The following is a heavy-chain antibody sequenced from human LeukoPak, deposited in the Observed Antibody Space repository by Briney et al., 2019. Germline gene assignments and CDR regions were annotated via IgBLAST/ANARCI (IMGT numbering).Heavy chain of an antibody. D-gene: IGHD3-10*01. CDR1: GASISTYY. CDR3: ARRGSYGSGSFTFDY. V-gene: IGHV4-4*07. CDR2: IYRSENT. Sequence: SETLSLTCTVSGASISTYYWSWIRQSAGKGLEWIGRIYRSENTNYNPSLKSRVTMSVDTSKNQFSLKLSSVTAADTAVYYCARRGSYGSGSFTFDYWGQGTLVTVSS. J-gene: IGHJ4*02.